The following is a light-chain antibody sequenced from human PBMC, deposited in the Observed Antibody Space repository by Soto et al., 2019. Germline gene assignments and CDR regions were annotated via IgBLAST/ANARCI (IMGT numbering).Light chain of an antibody. V-gene: IGKV3-15*01. Sequence: EIVMTQSPATLSVSPGERATLSCRASQSVSSNLAWYQQKPGQAPRLLIYGASTRATGIPARFSGSGSGTEFTLTITRLEPEDSAMFYCQQRSNWPITFGQGTRLEIK. CDR2: GAS. CDR1: QSVSSN. J-gene: IGKJ5*01. CDR3: QQRSNWPIT.